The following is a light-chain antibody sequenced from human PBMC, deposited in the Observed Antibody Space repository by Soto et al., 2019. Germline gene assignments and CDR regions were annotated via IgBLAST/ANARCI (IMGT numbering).Light chain of an antibody. CDR1: SSDVGGYNY. CDR3: SSYRSSSPSYV. CDR2: EVS. V-gene: IGLV2-14*01. J-gene: IGLJ1*01. Sequence: QSALAQPGSVSGSPGESITISCTGTSSDVGGYNYVSWYQQHPGKAPKLMIFEVSNRPSGVSNRFSGSKSANTASLTVSGLQHEDEADYYLSSYRSSSPSYVFGNGKKVTV.